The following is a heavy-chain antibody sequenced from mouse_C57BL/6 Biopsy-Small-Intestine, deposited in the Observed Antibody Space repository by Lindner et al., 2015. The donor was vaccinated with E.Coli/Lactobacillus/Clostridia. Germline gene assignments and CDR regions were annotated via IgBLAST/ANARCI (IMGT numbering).Heavy chain of an antibody. CDR3: AREGDYDYDVVDS. CDR2: ILPGSGNT. J-gene: IGHJ2*01. D-gene: IGHD2-4*01. V-gene: IGHV1-9*01. Sequence: QLQESGAEVMKPGASVKLSCKATGYTFTGYWIEWVKQRPGHGLEWIGEILPGSGNTNYNEKFKGKATFTADTSSNTAYMQLSSLTTEDSAIYYCAREGDYDYDVVDSWGQGTTLTVSS. CDR1: GYTFTGYW.